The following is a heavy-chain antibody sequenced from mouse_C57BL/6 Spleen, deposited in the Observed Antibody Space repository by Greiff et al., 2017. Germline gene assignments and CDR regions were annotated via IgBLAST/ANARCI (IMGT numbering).Heavy chain of an antibody. V-gene: IGHV1-64*01. CDR3: ARDKGYGSSAWFAY. CDR1: GYTFTSYW. D-gene: IGHD1-1*01. Sequence: QVQLQQPGAELVKPGASVKLSCKASGYTFTSYWMHWVKQRPGQGLEWIGMIHPNSGSTNYNEKFKSKATLTVDKSSSTAYMQLSSLTSEDSAVYYCARDKGYGSSAWFAYWGQGTLVTVSA. J-gene: IGHJ3*01. CDR2: IHPNSGST.